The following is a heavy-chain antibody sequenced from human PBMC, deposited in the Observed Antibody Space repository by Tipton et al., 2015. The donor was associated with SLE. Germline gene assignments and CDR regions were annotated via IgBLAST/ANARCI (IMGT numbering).Heavy chain of an antibody. CDR2: IYYSGGT. V-gene: IGHV4-59*11. D-gene: IGHD6-6*01. CDR3: ARIPIEYTSAFDI. Sequence: TLSLTCTVSGGSISSHYWSWIRQPPGKGLEWIGDIYYSGGTNYNPSLKSRVTISVDTSKNQFSLKLSSVTAADTAVYYCARIPIEYTSAFDIWGQGTMVTVSS. CDR1: GGSISSHY. J-gene: IGHJ3*02.